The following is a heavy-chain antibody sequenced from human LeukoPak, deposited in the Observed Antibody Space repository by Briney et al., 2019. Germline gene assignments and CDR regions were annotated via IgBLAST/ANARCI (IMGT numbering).Heavy chain of an antibody. CDR1: GYSISSGYY. J-gene: IGHJ5*02. CDR3: ARRKTYYYGSGSPLWFDP. D-gene: IGHD3-10*01. V-gene: IGHV4-38-2*02. CDR2: INHSGST. Sequence: SETLSLTCTVSGYSISSGYYWSWIRQPPGKGLEWIGEINHSGSTDYNPSLKSRVTISVDTSKNQFSLKLSSVTAADTAVYYCARRKTYYYGSGSPLWFDPWGQGTLVTVSS.